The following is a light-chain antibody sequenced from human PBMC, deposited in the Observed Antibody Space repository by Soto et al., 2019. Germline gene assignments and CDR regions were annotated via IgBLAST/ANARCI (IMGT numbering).Light chain of an antibody. CDR1: QSVSSN. CDR3: QQYNNWSPMYT. V-gene: IGKV3-15*01. Sequence: VMTQSPATLSVSPGERATLSCRASQSVSSNLAWYQQKPGQAPRLLIYGASTRATGIPARVSGSGSGTEVTVTISGLQSEYFAVDYCQQYNNWSPMYTFGQGTVVESK. J-gene: IGKJ2*01. CDR2: GAS.